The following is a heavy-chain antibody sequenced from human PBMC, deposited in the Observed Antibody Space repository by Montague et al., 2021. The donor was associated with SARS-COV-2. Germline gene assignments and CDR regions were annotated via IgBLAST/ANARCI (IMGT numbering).Heavy chain of an antibody. CDR2: ISYDGSNK. D-gene: IGHD1-26*01. CDR1: GFTFSSYA. Sequence: SLRLSCAASGFTFSSYAMHWVRQAPGKGLEWVAVISYDGSNKYYADSVKGRFTISRDNSKNTLYLQMNSLRAEDTAVYYCARTNSGSYSGVFDIWGQGTMVTVSS. J-gene: IGHJ3*02. CDR3: ARTNSGSYSGVFDI. V-gene: IGHV3-30*04.